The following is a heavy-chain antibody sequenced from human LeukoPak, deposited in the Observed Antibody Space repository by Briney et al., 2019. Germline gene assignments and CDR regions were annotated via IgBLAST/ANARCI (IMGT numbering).Heavy chain of an antibody. CDR3: ARGVDYYENSGTIDY. CDR2: IKHDGSEK. Sequence: GGSLRLSCAASGFIFTNYFMSWVRQAPGKGLEWVASIKHDGSEKYYVDSVRGRFTISRDNTMNSLYLQMNSLRAEDTAVYYCARGVDYYENSGTIDYWGQGTLVTVSS. V-gene: IGHV3-7*01. J-gene: IGHJ4*02. D-gene: IGHD3-22*01. CDR1: GFIFTNYF.